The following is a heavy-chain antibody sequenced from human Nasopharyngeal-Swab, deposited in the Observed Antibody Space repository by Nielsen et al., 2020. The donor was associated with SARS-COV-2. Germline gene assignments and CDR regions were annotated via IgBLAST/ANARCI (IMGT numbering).Heavy chain of an antibody. V-gene: IGHV1-18*01. D-gene: IGHD4-17*01. J-gene: IGHJ6*02. Sequence: ASVKVSCKASGYTFTSYGISWVRHAPGQRLEWMGWISAYNGNTNYAQKLQGRVTTTTDTSTSTAYMELRSLRSDDTAVYYCARDLVDGDYAHYYYYGMDVWGQGTTVTVSS. CDR2: ISAYNGNT. CDR1: GYTFTSYG. CDR3: ARDLVDGDYAHYYYYGMDV.